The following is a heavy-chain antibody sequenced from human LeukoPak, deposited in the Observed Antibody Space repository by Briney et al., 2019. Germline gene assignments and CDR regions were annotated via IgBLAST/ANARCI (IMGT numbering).Heavy chain of an antibody. Sequence: GSLRLSCAASGFTFSSYAMSWVRQAPGKGLEWTGEINHSGSTNYNPSLKSRVTISVDTSKNQFSLKLSSVTAADTAVYYCARGPAGPGSYRIGRRSGYFDYWGQGTLVTVSS. CDR1: GFTFSSYA. CDR3: ARGPAGPGSYRIGRRSGYFDY. J-gene: IGHJ4*02. D-gene: IGHD3-10*01. V-gene: IGHV4-34*01. CDR2: INHSGST.